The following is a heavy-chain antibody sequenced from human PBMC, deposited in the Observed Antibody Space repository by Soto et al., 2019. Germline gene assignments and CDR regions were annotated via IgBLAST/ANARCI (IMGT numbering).Heavy chain of an antibody. CDR1: GYTFTSYG. CDR2: ISAYNGNT. Sequence: QVQLVQSGAEVKKPGASVKVSCKASGYTFTSYGISWVRQAPGQGLEWMGWISAYNGNTNYAQKLQGRVTMTTDTPTSTDYKELRSLRSDETAVYYCAREKAYDRSGYYRPELGYWGQGSLVTVSS. J-gene: IGHJ4*02. CDR3: AREKAYDRSGYYRPELGY. V-gene: IGHV1-18*01. D-gene: IGHD3-22*01.